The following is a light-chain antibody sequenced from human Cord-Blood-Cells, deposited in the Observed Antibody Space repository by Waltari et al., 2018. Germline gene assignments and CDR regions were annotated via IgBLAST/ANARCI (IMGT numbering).Light chain of an antibody. J-gene: IGKJ4*01. Sequence: DIVMTQAPDSLAVSLVERATINCKLSQDVLYSYHNKNYLACYQQKPGQPPKLLIYWASTRGSVVPDRCSGSGSGTDFSLTNSSLQAEDVAIYYCQQHFSTPLTFGGGTKGEIK. CDR2: WAS. CDR1: QDVLYSYHNKNY. CDR3: QQHFSTPLT. V-gene: IGKV4-1*01.